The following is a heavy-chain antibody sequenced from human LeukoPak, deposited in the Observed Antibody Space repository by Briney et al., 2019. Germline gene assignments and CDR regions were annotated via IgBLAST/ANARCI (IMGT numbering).Heavy chain of an antibody. CDR3: ARLDAAAGRYLQFFY. CDR1: GGSISNYY. CDR2: IHDSGST. J-gene: IGHJ4*02. V-gene: IGHV4-59*08. D-gene: IGHD5-24*01. Sequence: SETLSLTCTVSGGSISNYYWSWIRQSPEKGLEWVGYIHDSGSTNYNPSLKSRVTISVDTSKNQFSLKLSSVTAADTAVYYCARLDAAAGRYLQFFYWGQGTLVTVSS.